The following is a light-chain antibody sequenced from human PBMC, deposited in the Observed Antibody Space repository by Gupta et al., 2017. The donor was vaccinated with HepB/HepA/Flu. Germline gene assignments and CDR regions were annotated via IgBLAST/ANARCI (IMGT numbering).Light chain of an antibody. J-gene: IGLJ3*02. V-gene: IGLV2-14*03. CDR1: SSAIGAYDA. CDR3: SSSKRSNTLVV. Sequence: QSALTQPASVSGSPGQSITISCTGSSSAIGAYDAVSWYQHYPGKAPKLLISGVSNRPSGVSDRFSCSKYGNTASLTTIGLQTEEEGDDYCSSSKRSNTLVVFGGGTKLTVL. CDR2: GVS.